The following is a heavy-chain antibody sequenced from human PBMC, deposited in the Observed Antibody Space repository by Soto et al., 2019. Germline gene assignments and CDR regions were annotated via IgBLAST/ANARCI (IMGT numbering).Heavy chain of an antibody. CDR1: GGSVSSYY. J-gene: IGHJ3*01. Sequence: SETLSLTCTVSGGSVSSYYWSWIRQSPGKGLEWIGYISNSGSTNYNPSVQSPVSMSVDTSKNQFFLRLNSVTAADTAVYFCARRWGPGRINDAFDLWGQGTVVTVSS. V-gene: IGHV4-59*08. CDR2: ISNSGST. D-gene: IGHD3-16*01. CDR3: ARRWGPGRINDAFDL.